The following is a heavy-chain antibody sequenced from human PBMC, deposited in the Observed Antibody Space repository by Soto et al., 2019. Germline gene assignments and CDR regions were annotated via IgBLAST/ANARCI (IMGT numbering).Heavy chain of an antibody. CDR3: ARPSYYYDSSGYYGEYFQH. CDR1: GFTFSSYG. Sequence: QVQVVESGGGVVQPGRSLRLSCAASGFTFSSYGMHWVRQAPGKGLEWVALIWYDGSKKYYADSVKGRFTISRDNSKNTLYLQMNSLRADDTAVYYCARPSYYYDSSGYYGEYFQHWGQGTLVTVSS. J-gene: IGHJ1*01. D-gene: IGHD3-22*01. V-gene: IGHV3-33*01. CDR2: IWYDGSKK.